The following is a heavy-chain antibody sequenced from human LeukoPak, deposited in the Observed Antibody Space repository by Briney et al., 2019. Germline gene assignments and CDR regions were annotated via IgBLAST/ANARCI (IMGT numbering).Heavy chain of an antibody. J-gene: IGHJ4*02. CDR2: INPNSGGT. D-gene: IGHD6-19*01. V-gene: IGHV1-2*02. CDR1: GYTFTGYY. CDR3: ATSSGWKSNIDY. Sequence: GASVKVSCEASGYTFTGYYMHWVRQAPGQGLEWRGWINPNSGGTNYAQKFQGRVTMTRDTSISTAYMELSRLRSDDTAVFYCATSSGWKSNIDYWGQGTLVTVSS.